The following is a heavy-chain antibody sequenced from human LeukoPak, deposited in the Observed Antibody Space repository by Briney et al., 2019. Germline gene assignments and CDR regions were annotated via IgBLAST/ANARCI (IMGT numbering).Heavy chain of an antibody. CDR1: GFTFSSFA. D-gene: IGHD3-16*02. CDR3: AKDAIGQYRPYYFDC. Sequence: PGGSLRLSCAASGFTFSSFAMSWVRQAPGKGLEWVSSISGSGESTYYADYVKGRFTVSRDNSKNTLNLQLNSLRAEDTAVYHCAKDAIGQYRPYYFDCWGQGTLVTVSS. V-gene: IGHV3-23*01. J-gene: IGHJ4*02. CDR2: ISGSGEST.